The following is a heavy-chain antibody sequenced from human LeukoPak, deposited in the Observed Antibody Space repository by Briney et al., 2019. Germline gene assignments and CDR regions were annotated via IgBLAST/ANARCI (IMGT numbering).Heavy chain of an antibody. Sequence: GGSLRLSCAASGFTFSSYGMHWVRQAPGKGLEWVAVISYDGSNKYYADSVKGRFTTSRDNSKNTLYLQMNSLRAEDTAVYYCAKDEEVGASDGALPLWGQGTLVTVSS. CDR2: ISYDGSNK. V-gene: IGHV3-30*18. D-gene: IGHD1-26*01. CDR3: AKDEEVGASDGALPL. J-gene: IGHJ4*02. CDR1: GFTFSSYG.